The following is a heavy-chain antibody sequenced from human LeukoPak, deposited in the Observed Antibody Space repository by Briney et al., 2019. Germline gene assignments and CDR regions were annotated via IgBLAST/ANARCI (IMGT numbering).Heavy chain of an antibody. CDR1: GFSFSNAW. CDR2: ISYDGTNK. V-gene: IGHV3-30*18. D-gene: IGHD3-10*01. CDR3: AKDYRLLWFGELVNF. J-gene: IGHJ4*02. Sequence: AGGSLRLSCAASGFSFSNAWMSWVRQAPGKGLEWVAVISYDGTNKYYADSVKGRFTISRDNSKNTLYLQMNSLRPEDTAMYYCAKDYRLLWFGELVNFWGRGTLVTVSS.